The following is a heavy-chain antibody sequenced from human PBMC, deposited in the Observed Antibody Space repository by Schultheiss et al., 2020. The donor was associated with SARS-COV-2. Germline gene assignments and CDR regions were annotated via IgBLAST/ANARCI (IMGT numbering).Heavy chain of an antibody. CDR2: INHSGST. J-gene: IGHJ4*02. CDR1: GGSFSDYY. Sequence: SETLSLICTVYGGSFSDYYWSWIRQPPGKGLEWIGEINHSGSTNYNPSLKSRVTISMDTSKNQFSLKVRSVTAADTAVYYCARDASGEMPTEFDYWGQGTLVTVSS. D-gene: IGHD5-24*01. CDR3: ARDASGEMPTEFDY. V-gene: IGHV4-34*01.